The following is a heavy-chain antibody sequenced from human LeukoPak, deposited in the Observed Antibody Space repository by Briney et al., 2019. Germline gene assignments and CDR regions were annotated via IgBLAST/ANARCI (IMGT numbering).Heavy chain of an antibody. V-gene: IGHV3-74*01. CDR1: GFTFSRYW. CDR2: IKSDGST. CDR3: ARAPAEIGGYYPEYFRH. J-gene: IGHJ1*01. D-gene: IGHD3-22*01. Sequence: AGGSLRLSCAASGFTFSRYWMHWVRQAPGKGLVWVSRIKSDGSTNYADSVKGRFTISRDNAKNTVSLQMNSLRAEDTGVYYCARAPAEIGGYYPEYFRHWGQGTLVTVPS.